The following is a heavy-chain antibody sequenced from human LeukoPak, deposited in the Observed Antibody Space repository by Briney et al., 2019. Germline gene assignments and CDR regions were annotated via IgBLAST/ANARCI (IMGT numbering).Heavy chain of an antibody. CDR3: AKQSAGSAAWYSLHYDF. Sequence: GGSLRLSCAASGFTLSSYAMTWVRQAPGRGLEWVSSVDGGGGGTYYADSVKGRFTISRDNSKDTLYLQMNGLRAEDTAVYFCAKQSAGSAAWYSLHYDFWGQGTLVTISS. J-gene: IGHJ4*02. V-gene: IGHV3-23*01. CDR2: VDGGGGGT. D-gene: IGHD6-13*01. CDR1: GFTLSSYA.